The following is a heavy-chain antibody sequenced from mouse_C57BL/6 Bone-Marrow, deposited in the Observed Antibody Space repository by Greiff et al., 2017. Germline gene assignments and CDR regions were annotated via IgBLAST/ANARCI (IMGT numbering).Heavy chain of an antibody. CDR3: ARIGYGGRAWFAY. J-gene: IGHJ3*01. V-gene: IGHV1-7*01. D-gene: IGHD1-1*01. CDR2: LNPSSGYT. CDR1: GYTFTSYW. Sequence: VQLQQSGAELAKPGASVKLSCKASGYTFTSYWMHWVKQRPGQGLEWIGYLNPSSGYTKYNQKFKDKATLTADKSSSTAYMQLSSLTYEDSAIYYCARIGYGGRAWFAYWGQGTLVTVSA.